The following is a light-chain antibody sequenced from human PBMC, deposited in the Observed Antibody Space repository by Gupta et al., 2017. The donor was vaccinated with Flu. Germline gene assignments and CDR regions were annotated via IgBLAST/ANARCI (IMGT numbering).Light chain of an antibody. J-gene: IGKJ4*01. Sequence: LSLSPGERATLSCRASQSVSGYLAWYQQKAGQAPRLLIYDASTRAPGVPARFSGSGYGTEFTLSISSREPEDFAVYYCHQRSSWPPLTFGGGTKVEI. V-gene: IGKV3-11*01. CDR3: HQRSSWPPLT. CDR1: QSVSGY. CDR2: DAS.